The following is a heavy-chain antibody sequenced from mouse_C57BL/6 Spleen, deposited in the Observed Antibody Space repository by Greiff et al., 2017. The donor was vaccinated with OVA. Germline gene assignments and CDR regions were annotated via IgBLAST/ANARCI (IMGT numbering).Heavy chain of an antibody. J-gene: IGHJ4*01. CDR3: ASSGYYSNPYYAMDY. V-gene: IGHV1-55*01. CDR1: GYTFTSYW. D-gene: IGHD2-5*01. Sequence: QVQLQQPGAELVKPGASVKMSCKASGYTFTSYWITWVKQRPGQGLEWIGDIYPGSGSTNYNEKFKSKATLTVDTSSSTAYMQLSSLTSEDSAVYYCASSGYYSNPYYAMDYWGQGTSVTVSS. CDR2: IYPGSGST.